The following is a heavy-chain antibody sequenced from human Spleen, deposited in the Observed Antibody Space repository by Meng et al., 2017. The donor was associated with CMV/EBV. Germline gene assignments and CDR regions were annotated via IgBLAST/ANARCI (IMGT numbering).Heavy chain of an antibody. Sequence: SGFTFSSYNMNWVRQAPGKGLEWVSSISTSSSYIYYEDSMKGRFIISRDNAKNSLYLQMNSLRAEDTAVYYCARDYDAWTVSHAMDVWGQGTTVTVSS. V-gene: IGHV3-21*01. CDR2: ISTSSSYI. D-gene: IGHD3/OR15-3a*01. CDR1: GFTFSSYN. CDR3: ARDYDAWTVSHAMDV. J-gene: IGHJ6*02.